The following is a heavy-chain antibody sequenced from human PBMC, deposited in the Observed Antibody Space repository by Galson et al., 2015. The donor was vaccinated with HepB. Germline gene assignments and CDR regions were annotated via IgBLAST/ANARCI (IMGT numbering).Heavy chain of an antibody. D-gene: IGHD3-10*01. CDR3: ARVHFGEFQRSVLYFHMDV. Sequence: SPRLSYAAPGFTFGSHSMTWVRQAPGKGLERPSHISSSQATVYYADHVQGRITISRDNAQNSLYVQMNSLRVEDTDVYFCARVHFGEFQRSVLYFHMDVLDQGSKVTVSS. CDR1: GFTFGSHS. V-gene: IGHV3-48*04. J-gene: IGHJ6*02. CDR2: ISSSQATV.